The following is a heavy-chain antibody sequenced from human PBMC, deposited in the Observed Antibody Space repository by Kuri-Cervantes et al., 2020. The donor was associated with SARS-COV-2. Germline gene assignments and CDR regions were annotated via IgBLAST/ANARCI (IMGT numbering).Heavy chain of an antibody. V-gene: IGHV1-69-2*01. J-gene: IGHJ4*02. CDR2: IDPEDGET. CDR1: GYAFIDHY. CDR3: ATNTGQ. Sequence: GGSLRLSCKVSGYAFIDHYMHWLQQAPGKGPEWMGLIDPEDGETKYAEKFQGRLTLTADTSTDTAYMELSGRRSEDTAVYYCATNTGQWGQGTLVTVSS. D-gene: IGHD1/OR15-1a*01.